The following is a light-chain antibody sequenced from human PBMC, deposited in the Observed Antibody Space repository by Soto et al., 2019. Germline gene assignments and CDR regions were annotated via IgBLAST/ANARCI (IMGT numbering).Light chain of an antibody. CDR2: EDN. J-gene: IGLJ2*01. CDR3: QSSDSRNHVV. CDR1: SGTVVTNY. V-gene: IGLV6-57*02. Sequence: NFMLAQPHSVSESPGKTVTISCTGSSGTVVTNYVQWYQQRPGSAPTTVIYEDNQRPSGVPVRFSGSIDRSSNSASLTISGLKTEDEADYYCQSSDSRNHVVFGGGTKVTVL.